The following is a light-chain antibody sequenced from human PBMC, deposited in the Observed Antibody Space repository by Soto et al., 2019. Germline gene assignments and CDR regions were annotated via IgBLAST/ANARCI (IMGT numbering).Light chain of an antibody. V-gene: IGLV2-14*01. Sequence: QSALTQPASVSGSPGQSITISCNGGSSDIGGYNYVSWFQQHPGKAPKLMIYEVTNRPSGVSNRFSGSNSGSTASLTTSGLQAEDEADYYCSSYTISNTLVFGTGTKLTVL. CDR3: SSYTISNTLV. CDR2: EVT. J-gene: IGLJ1*01. CDR1: SSDIGGYNY.